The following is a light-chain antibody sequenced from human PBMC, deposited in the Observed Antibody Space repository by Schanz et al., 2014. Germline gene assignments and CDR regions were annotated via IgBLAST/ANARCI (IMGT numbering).Light chain of an antibody. Sequence: QSALTQPPSASGSPGQSVTISCTGTSSDVGAYNYVSWYQQHPGKAPKLIISDVTRRPSGVPDRFSGFKSDNTASLTVSGLQADDEADYYCSSYAGSINWVFGGGTKLTVL. CDR1: SSDVGAYNY. J-gene: IGLJ3*02. V-gene: IGLV2-8*01. CDR3: SSYAGSINWV. CDR2: DVT.